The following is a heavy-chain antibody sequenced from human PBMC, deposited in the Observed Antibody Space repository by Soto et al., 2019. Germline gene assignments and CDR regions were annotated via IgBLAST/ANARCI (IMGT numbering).Heavy chain of an antibody. Sequence: ETLSLTCAVSGGSLNNSNWWSWVRQPPGKGLEWIGEIYHGGSTNYNPSLKSRVAISLDKSKNHFSLRLSSVTAADTAVYYCARAPRGTWYAYTIDYWGQGTLVTVSS. J-gene: IGHJ4*02. CDR2: IYHGGST. V-gene: IGHV4-4*02. CDR1: GGSLNNSNW. D-gene: IGHD6-13*01. CDR3: ARAPRGTWYAYTIDY.